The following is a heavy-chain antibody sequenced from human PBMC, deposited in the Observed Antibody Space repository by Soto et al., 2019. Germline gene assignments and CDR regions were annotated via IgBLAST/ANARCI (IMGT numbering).Heavy chain of an antibody. D-gene: IGHD6-13*01. CDR2: MIPVFGST. CDR1: GGTFSSYA. Sequence: QVQLVQSGVEVKKPGPSVKVSCKASGGTFSSYAISWVRQAPGQGLEWMAGMIPVFGSTHYTKKFQGRVTVTADESTSTAYLEVSSLRSEDTAVYYCARRGESGSWSSDYYFYMDVWGQGTTVIVSS. J-gene: IGHJ6*02. V-gene: IGHV1-69*01. CDR3: ARRGESGSWSSDYYFYMDV.